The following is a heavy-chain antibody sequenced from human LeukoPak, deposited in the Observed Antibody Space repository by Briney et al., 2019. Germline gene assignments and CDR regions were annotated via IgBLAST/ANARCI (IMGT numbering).Heavy chain of an antibody. Sequence: GGSLRLSCAASGFTFDDYAMHWVRQAPGKGLEWVSLISWDGGSTYYADSVKGRFTVSRDNSKNSLYLQMNSLRAEDTALYYCAKGSPEGYYYYYMDVWGKGTTVTVSS. CDR3: AKGSPEGYYYYYMDV. CDR2: ISWDGGST. J-gene: IGHJ6*03. CDR1: GFTFDDYA. V-gene: IGHV3-43D*03.